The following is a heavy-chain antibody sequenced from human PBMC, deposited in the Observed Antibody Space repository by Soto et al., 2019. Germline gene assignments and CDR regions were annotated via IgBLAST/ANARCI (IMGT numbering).Heavy chain of an antibody. D-gene: IGHD2-2*01. CDR2: IYHSGST. CDR1: GYSISSGYY. CDR3: ARDMEPAAKDYYYGMDV. V-gene: IGHV4-38-2*02. J-gene: IGHJ6*02. Sequence: SETLSLTCTVSGYSISSGYYWGWIRQPPGKGLEWIGRIYHSGSTYYNPSLKSRVTISVDTSKNQFSLKLSSVTAADTAVYYCARDMEPAAKDYYYGMDVWGQGTTVTVSS.